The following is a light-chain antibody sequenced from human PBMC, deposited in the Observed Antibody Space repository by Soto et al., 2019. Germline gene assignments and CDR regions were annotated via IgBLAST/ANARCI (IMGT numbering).Light chain of an antibody. V-gene: IGLV2-18*02. CDR1: SSDVGSYNR. CDR3: NSYTGSSTYV. Sequence: QSALTQPPSVSGSPGQSVAISCTGTSSDVGSYNRVSWYQQPPGAAPKLMIYEVSNRPSGVPDRFSGSKSGNTASLTISGIQAEDEAEYYCNSYTGSSTYVFGPGTKVTVL. CDR2: EVS. J-gene: IGLJ1*01.